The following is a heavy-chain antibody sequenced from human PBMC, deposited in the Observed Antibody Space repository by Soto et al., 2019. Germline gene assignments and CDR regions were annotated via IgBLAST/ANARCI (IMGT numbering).Heavy chain of an antibody. Sequence: QVQLQESGPRLVKPSETLSLTCTVSGGSFRGYYWSWIRQPPGKGLEWIGDIYYSGSTNYNPSLISRPTITVDTSKTQFSLELSSVTAADTAVYYCARGRGGRYPALFDYWGQGTLIIVSS. J-gene: IGHJ4*02. D-gene: IGHD1-26*01. V-gene: IGHV4-59*01. CDR3: ARGRGGRYPALFDY. CDR1: GGSFRGYY. CDR2: IYYSGST.